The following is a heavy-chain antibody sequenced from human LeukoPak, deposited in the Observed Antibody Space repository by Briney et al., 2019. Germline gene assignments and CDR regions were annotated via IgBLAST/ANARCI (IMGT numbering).Heavy chain of an antibody. CDR3: ARDRLRFDY. CDR2: ISSSGATT. Sequence: GGSLRLSCAASGFTFSSYEMNWVRQAPGKELEWVAYISSSGATTYYADSVKGRFTISRDNAKKSLYLQMNSLRAEDTAVYYCARDRLRFDYWGQGTLVTVSS. V-gene: IGHV3-48*03. CDR1: GFTFSSYE. D-gene: IGHD3-16*01. J-gene: IGHJ4*02.